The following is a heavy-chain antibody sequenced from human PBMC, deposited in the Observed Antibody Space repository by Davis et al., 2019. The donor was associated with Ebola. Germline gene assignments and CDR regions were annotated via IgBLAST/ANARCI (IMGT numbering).Heavy chain of an antibody. CDR3: ARGCRTNRVVPAAIWVPVPRTQDNWFDP. J-gene: IGHJ5*02. CDR1: GYTFTSYD. Sequence: ASVKVSCKASGYTFTSYDINWVRQATGQGLEWMGWMNPNSGNTGYAQKFQGRVTMTRNTSISTAYMELSSLRSEDTAVYYCARGCRTNRVVPAAIWVPVPRTQDNWFDPWGQGTLVTVSS. D-gene: IGHD2-2*01. CDR2: MNPNSGNT. V-gene: IGHV1-8*01.